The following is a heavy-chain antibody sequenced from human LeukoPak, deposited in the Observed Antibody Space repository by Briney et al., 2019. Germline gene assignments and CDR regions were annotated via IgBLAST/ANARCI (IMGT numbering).Heavy chain of an antibody. V-gene: IGHV1-46*01. Sequence: ASVKVSCKASGYTFTSYYMHWVRQAPGQGLEWMGIINPSGGSTSYAQKFQGRVTMTRDTSTSTVYMELSSLRSEDTAVYYCARDQYDFRSGYDAYGMDVWGQGTTVTVSS. CDR2: INPSGGST. D-gene: IGHD3-3*01. J-gene: IGHJ6*02. CDR3: ARDQYDFRSGYDAYGMDV. CDR1: GYTFTSYY.